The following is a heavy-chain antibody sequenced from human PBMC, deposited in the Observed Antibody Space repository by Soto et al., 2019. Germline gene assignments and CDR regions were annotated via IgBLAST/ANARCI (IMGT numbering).Heavy chain of an antibody. V-gene: IGHV4-39*01. Sequence: SETRSLTCTFYVGSIISISYYWCCILQPPWKGLELIVSIYYSGSTYYNPSLKSRVTISVDTSKNQFSLKLSSVTAADTAVYYCARLGARIAAADHPGGMDVWGQGTTVTVSS. CDR3: ARLGARIAAADHPGGMDV. CDR1: VGSIISISYY. CDR2: IYYSGST. J-gene: IGHJ6*02. D-gene: IGHD6-13*01.